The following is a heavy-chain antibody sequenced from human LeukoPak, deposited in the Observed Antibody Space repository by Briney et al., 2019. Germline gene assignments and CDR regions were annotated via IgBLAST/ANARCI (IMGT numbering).Heavy chain of an antibody. V-gene: IGHV4-30-4*08. Sequence: PSQTLSLTCPVSGGSLSSGDYYWSWLRQPPGKGVEWLGYIYYSGSTYYNPSIKSRVTISVDTSKNQFSLKLSSVTAADTGVYYYARGAAMRYYYDSSGYYPFDYWGQGTLVTVSS. J-gene: IGHJ4*02. CDR2: IYYSGST. CDR3: ARGAAMRYYYDSSGYYPFDY. D-gene: IGHD3-22*01. CDR1: GGSLSSGDYY.